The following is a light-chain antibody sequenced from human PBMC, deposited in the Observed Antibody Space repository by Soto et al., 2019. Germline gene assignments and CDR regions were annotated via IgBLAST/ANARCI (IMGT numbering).Light chain of an antibody. V-gene: IGKV1-5*01. CDR2: DAS. Sequence: DIQMTQSPSTLSASVGDRVTITCRASQSISSWLAWYQQKPGKAPKLLIYDASSLESGLPSRFSGGGSGAEFPLIISRLHADDFATYYCQQYNRYAWTFGQGTKVEIK. CDR3: QQYNRYAWT. J-gene: IGKJ1*01. CDR1: QSISSW.